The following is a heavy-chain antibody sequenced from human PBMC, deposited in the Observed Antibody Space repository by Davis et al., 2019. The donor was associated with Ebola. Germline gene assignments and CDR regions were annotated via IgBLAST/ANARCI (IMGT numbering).Heavy chain of an antibody. CDR2: ISSDGSSQ. J-gene: IGHJ6*02. Sequence: GESLKISCAASGFSFSDYSMHWVRQAPGKGLEWVGIISSDGSSQYFADSVKGRFTISRDNSKNTLYLQMDSLTAEDTAVYYCARGGETVTGTASHGMDVWGQGTTVTVSS. V-gene: IGHV3-30-3*01. CDR3: ARGGETVTGTASHGMDV. CDR1: GFSFSDYS. D-gene: IGHD1-14*01.